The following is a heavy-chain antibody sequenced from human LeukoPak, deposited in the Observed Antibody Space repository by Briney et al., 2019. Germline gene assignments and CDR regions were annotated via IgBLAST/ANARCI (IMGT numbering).Heavy chain of an antibody. CDR2: IYSGGST. CDR1: GFTVSSNY. D-gene: IGHD3-10*01. CDR3: ARGMDQYGAGSPYLFDF. Sequence: GGSLRLSCAASGFTVSSNYMSWVRQAPGKGLEWVSVIYSGGSTYYADSVKGRVTISRESSKNTVFLQMNSLRAEDTAVYYCARGMDQYGAGSPYLFDFWGQGILVTVSS. J-gene: IGHJ4*02. V-gene: IGHV3-66*01.